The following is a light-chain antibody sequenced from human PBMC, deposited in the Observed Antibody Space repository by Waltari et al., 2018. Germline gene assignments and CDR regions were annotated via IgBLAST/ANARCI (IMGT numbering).Light chain of an antibody. CDR1: QSLLYRANNKNY. Sequence: DIVMTQSPDSLAVSLGERATIKCKSGQSLLYRANNKNYLAGYKQKPGQPPSRLIYWASTRDSGVPDRFSGSGSGTDFTLTISSLQAADVAVYYCQQYFDTPSFGPGTKVEIK. CDR2: WAS. V-gene: IGKV4-1*01. J-gene: IGKJ3*01. CDR3: QQYFDTPS.